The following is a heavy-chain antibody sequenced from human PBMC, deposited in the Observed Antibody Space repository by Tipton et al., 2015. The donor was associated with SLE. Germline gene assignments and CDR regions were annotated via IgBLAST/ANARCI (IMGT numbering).Heavy chain of an antibody. D-gene: IGHD4-23*01. CDR2: IYYSGST. CDR3: AREYYGGKKVDY. CDR1: GGSINAYY. J-gene: IGHJ4*02. V-gene: IGHV4-59*12. Sequence: LRLSCSVSGGSINAYYWSWIRQPPGKGLEWIGYIYYSGSTNYNPSLKSRVTISVDTSKNQFSLKLSSVTAADTAVYYCAREYYGGKKVDYWGQGTLVTVSS.